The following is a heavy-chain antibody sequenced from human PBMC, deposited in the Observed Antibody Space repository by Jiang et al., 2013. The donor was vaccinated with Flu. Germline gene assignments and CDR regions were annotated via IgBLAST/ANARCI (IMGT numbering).Heavy chain of an antibody. CDR1: GRSISSSSYY. J-gene: IGHJ4*02. CDR3: ARILAASVTIDY. D-gene: IGHD6-13*01. CDR2: ISYSGST. Sequence: TVSGRSISSSSYYWGWIRQSPGKGLEWIGTISYSGSTYYNMSLKSRVTISVDTSKNQXSLKLSSVTAADTAVYYCARILAASVTIDYWGQGTLVTVSS. V-gene: IGHV4-39*01.